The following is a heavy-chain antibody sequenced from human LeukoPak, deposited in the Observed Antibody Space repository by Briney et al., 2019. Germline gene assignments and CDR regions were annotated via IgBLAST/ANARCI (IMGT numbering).Heavy chain of an antibody. Sequence: PGGSLRLSCAASAFTFSSYALRWVRQAPGKGLEWVAVISFDGSNKYYADSVKGRFTISRDNSKNTLYLQMNSLRAEDTAVYYCAKDRRLYDYGSGSYFDYWGQGTLVTVSS. J-gene: IGHJ4*02. D-gene: IGHD3-10*01. V-gene: IGHV3-30*18. CDR1: AFTFSSYA. CDR3: AKDRRLYDYGSGSYFDY. CDR2: ISFDGSNK.